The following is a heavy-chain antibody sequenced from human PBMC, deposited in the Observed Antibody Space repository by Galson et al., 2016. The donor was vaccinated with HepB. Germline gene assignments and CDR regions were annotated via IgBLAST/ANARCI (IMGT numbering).Heavy chain of an antibody. CDR3: ARSLRVAAGGNVSPYGMDV. CDR1: GFTFSDHY. D-gene: IGHD2-15*01. V-gene: IGHV3-72*01. Sequence: SLRLSCAASGFTFSDHYMGWVRQAPGKGLEWVGRIRNKANSYTTDYAASVKGRFTISRDDSNNSLYLQMNSLKTEDTAMYYCARSLRVAAGGNVSPYGMDVWGKGTTVTVSS. J-gene: IGHJ6*04. CDR2: IRNKANSYTT.